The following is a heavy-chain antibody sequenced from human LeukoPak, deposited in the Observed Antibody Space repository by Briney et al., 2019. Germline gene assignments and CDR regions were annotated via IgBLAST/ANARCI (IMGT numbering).Heavy chain of an antibody. J-gene: IGHJ4*02. CDR3: AKSRSGSANWALQIFDN. CDR2: ISWNGGSI. V-gene: IGHV3-9*01. Sequence: GGSLRLSCAASGFTFDDYAMHWVRQAPGKGLEWVSGISWNGGSIAYADSVEGRFTISRDNSKNSLFVQMNSLRAEDTAVYFCAKSRSGSANWALQIFDNWGQGTLVTVSS. CDR1: GFTFDDYA. D-gene: IGHD1-1*01.